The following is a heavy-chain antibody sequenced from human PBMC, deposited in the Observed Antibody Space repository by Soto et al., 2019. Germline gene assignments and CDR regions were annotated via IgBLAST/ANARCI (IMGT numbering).Heavy chain of an antibody. CDR3: ARGLPNYSSFDS. D-gene: IGHD4-4*01. V-gene: IGHV3-74*01. Sequence: EVQLVESGGGLVQPGASLRLSCAASGFTFSNYWMHWIRQAPGKGLVWLSRVSSDGNSTVYASSVKGRLTVSRDNAKNTHYLQMNSLSDEDTAVYYCARGLPNYSSFDSWGQGTLVTVSS. J-gene: IGHJ4*02. CDR2: VSSDGNST. CDR1: GFTFSNYW.